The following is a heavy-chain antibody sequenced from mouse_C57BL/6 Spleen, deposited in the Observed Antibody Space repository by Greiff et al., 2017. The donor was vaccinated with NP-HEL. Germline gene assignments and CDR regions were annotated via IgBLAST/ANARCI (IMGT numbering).Heavy chain of an antibody. CDR2: IDPETGGT. CDR1: GYTFTDYE. CDR3: TRGDDGPSYAMDY. D-gene: IGHD2-3*01. V-gene: IGHV1-15*01. Sequence: QVHVKQSGAELVRPGASVTLSCKASGYTFTDYEMHWVKQTPVHGLEWIGAIDPETGGTAYNQKFKGKAILTADKSSSTAYMELRSLTSEDSAVYYCTRGDDGPSYAMDYWGQGTSVTVSS. J-gene: IGHJ4*01.